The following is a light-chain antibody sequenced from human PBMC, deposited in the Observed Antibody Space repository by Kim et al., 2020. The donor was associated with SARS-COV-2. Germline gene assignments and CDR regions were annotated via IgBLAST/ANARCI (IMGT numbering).Light chain of an antibody. CDR3: AAWDDSLSGPV. CDR1: SSNIGSNY. J-gene: IGLJ2*01. Sequence: GQKVTISCSGGSSNIGSNYVYWYQKLPGTAPKRLIYRNNQRPSGVPDRFSGSKSGTSASLAISGLRSEDEADYYGAAWDDSLSGPVFGGGTQLTVL. CDR2: RNN. V-gene: IGLV1-47*01.